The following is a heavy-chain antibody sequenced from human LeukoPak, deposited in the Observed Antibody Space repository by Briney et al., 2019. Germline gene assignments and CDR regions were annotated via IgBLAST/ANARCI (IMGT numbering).Heavy chain of an antibody. Sequence: PSETLSLTCAVSGGSISTYYWSWIRQPPGKGLEWIGYIYYTGSTNYNPSLKGRATISADTSKNQISLRLSSVTAADTAVYYCARWSSGWSNAFDIWGQGTMVTVSS. J-gene: IGHJ3*02. V-gene: IGHV4-59*01. D-gene: IGHD6-19*01. CDR3: ARWSSGWSNAFDI. CDR2: IYYTGST. CDR1: GGSISTYY.